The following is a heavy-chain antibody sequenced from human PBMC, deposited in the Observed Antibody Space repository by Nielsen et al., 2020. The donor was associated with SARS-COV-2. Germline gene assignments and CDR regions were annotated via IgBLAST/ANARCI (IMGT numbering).Heavy chain of an antibody. Sequence: SETLSLTFAVSGGSISSSNWWSWVRQPPGQGLGWLGEIYHSGSTNYNPSLKSRVTISVDKSKNQFSLKLSSVTAADTAVYYCARDITIFGVVIGFDYWGQGTLVTVSS. CDR3: ARDITIFGVVIGFDY. J-gene: IGHJ4*02. CDR2: IYHSGST. D-gene: IGHD3-3*01. V-gene: IGHV4-4*02. CDR1: GGSISSSNW.